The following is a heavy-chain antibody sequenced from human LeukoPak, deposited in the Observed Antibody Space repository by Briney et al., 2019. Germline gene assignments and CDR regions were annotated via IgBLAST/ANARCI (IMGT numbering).Heavy chain of an antibody. Sequence: GGSLRLSCAASGFTFSSYAMSWVRQAPGKGLEWVSAISGSGGSTYYADSVKGRFTISRDNSKNTLYLQMNSLRAEDTAVYYCAKCVDDFCYFGMDVWGKGTTVTVSS. CDR3: AKCVDDFCYFGMDV. J-gene: IGHJ6*04. CDR2: ISGSGGST. V-gene: IGHV3-23*01. CDR1: GFTFSSYA.